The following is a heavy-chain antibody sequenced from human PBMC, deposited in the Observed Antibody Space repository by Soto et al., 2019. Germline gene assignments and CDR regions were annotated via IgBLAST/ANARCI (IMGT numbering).Heavy chain of an antibody. CDR2: ISDSGATT. D-gene: IGHD6-19*01. CDR3: AKEDTSSGSLDY. V-gene: IGHV3-23*01. J-gene: IGHJ4*02. CDR1: GFTFSSYA. Sequence: GSLRLSCAASGFTFSSYAMSWVRQAPGKGLEWVSGISDSGATTYYADSVRGRFTISRDNSKNTLYLQMKSLRAEDSASYYCAKEDTSSGSLDYWGQGALVTVSS.